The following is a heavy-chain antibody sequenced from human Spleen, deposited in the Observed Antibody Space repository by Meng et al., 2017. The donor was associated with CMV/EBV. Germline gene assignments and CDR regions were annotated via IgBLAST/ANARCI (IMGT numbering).Heavy chain of an antibody. Sequence: ASVKVSCKASGYTFDNYGISWVRQAPGQGLEWMGWISAYNGNTNYAQKFQDRVIMTIEKSTTTAYMEVRSLRSDDTAVYYCARRMGSGYPYWYFDLWGRGTPVTVSS. CDR2: ISAYNGNT. CDR1: GYTFDNYG. CDR3: ARRMGSGYPYWYFDL. V-gene: IGHV1-18*01. J-gene: IGHJ2*01. D-gene: IGHD5-12*01.